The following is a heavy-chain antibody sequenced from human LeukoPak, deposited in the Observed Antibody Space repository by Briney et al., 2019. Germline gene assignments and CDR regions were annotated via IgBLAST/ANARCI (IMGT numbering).Heavy chain of an antibody. D-gene: IGHD2-21*01. CDR2: MNEYGSEI. Sequence: GGSLRLSCAASGFSFGSYSMNWVRQAPGKGLEWVAKMNEYGSEIFYVDSVKGRFTISRDNAKNSLYLQMNRLRAEDTAVYYCARPRGCGTSRCNNFDYWGQGTLVTVSS. J-gene: IGHJ4*02. CDR3: ARPRGCGTSRCNNFDY. V-gene: IGHV3-7*01. CDR1: GFSFGSYS.